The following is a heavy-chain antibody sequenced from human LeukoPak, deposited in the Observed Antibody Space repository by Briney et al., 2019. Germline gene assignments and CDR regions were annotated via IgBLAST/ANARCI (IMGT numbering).Heavy chain of an antibody. CDR2: IFTSGST. V-gene: IGHV4-4*07. Sequence: SETLSLPCTVSGGSMSSFYWSWIRQPAGKGLEWIGRIFTSGSTNYNPSLKSRVTMSVDTSKNQISLKVNSLTAADTAVYSCARESYSSSYLFDYWGQGTLVTVSS. J-gene: IGHJ4*02. CDR3: ARESYSSSYLFDY. CDR1: GGSMSSFY. D-gene: IGHD6-6*01.